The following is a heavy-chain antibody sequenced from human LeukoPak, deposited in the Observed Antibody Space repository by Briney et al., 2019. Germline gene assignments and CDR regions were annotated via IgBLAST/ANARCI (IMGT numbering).Heavy chain of an antibody. CDR1: GFTFSSYA. Sequence: PGGSLRLSCAASGFTFSSYAMSWVRQAPGKGLEWVSAISGSGGSTYYADSVKGRFTISRDNSKNTLYLQMNSLRAEDPAVYYRAKRLSVGIDYRGQRALITVSS. CDR2: ISGSGGST. D-gene: IGHD1-26*01. J-gene: IGHJ4*02. CDR3: AKRLSVGIDY. V-gene: IGHV3-23*01.